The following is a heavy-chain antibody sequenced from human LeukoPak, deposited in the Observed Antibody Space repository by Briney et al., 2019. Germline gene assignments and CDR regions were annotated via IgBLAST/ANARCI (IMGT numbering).Heavy chain of an antibody. J-gene: IGHJ6*03. CDR2: ISFDGSSK. V-gene: IGHV3-30*18. CDR3: AKAADQYYYYYFYYMDV. D-gene: IGHD2-2*01. Sequence: GGSLRLSCAASGFTFSSYAMSWVRQAPGKGLEWVAVISFDGSSKDYAESVKGRFTISRDNSKNTLYLQMNSLRVEDTAVYYCAKAADQYYYYYFYYMDVWGKGTAVTIS. CDR1: GFTFSSYA.